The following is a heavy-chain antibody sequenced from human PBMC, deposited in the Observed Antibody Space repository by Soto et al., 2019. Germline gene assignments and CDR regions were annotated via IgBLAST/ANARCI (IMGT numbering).Heavy chain of an antibody. Sequence: EVQLLESGGGLVQPGGSLRLSCAASGFTFSSYAMRWVRQAPVKGLEWVSAISGSGGSTYYADSVKGRFTISRDNSKNPLYLQMNSLRAEDTAVYYCARRGSGSYYDYWGQGTLVSLSS. CDR3: ARRGSGSYYDY. V-gene: IGHV3-23*01. D-gene: IGHD1-26*01. CDR1: GFTFSSYA. CDR2: ISGSGGST. J-gene: IGHJ4*02.